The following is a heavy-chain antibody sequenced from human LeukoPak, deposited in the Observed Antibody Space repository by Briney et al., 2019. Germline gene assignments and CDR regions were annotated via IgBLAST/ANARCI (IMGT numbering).Heavy chain of an antibody. V-gene: IGHV4-34*09. CDR3: ARDMSGNGGPDF. J-gene: IGHJ4*02. D-gene: IGHD1-1*01. Sequence: KPSETLSLTCAVYGGSFSGYYWSWIRQPPGKGLEWIGEINHSGSTNYNPSLKSRVTISLDASTNQFSLRLSSVTAADTAVYYCARDMSGNGGPDFWGQGTLVTVSS. CDR2: INHSGST. CDR1: GGSFSGYY.